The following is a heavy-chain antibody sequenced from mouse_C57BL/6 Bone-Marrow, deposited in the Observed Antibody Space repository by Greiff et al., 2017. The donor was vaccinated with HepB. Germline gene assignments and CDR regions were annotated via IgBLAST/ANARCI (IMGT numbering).Heavy chain of an antibody. Sequence: QVHVKQSGAELVRPGTSVKVSCKASGYAFTNYLIEWVKQRPGQGLEWIGVINPGSGGTNYNEKFKGKATLTADKSSSTAYMQLSSLTSEDSAVYFCARWDYYGSSYRYFDVWGTGTTVTVSS. CDR3: ARWDYYGSSYRYFDV. J-gene: IGHJ1*03. CDR1: GYAFTNYL. D-gene: IGHD1-1*01. CDR2: INPGSGGT. V-gene: IGHV1-54*01.